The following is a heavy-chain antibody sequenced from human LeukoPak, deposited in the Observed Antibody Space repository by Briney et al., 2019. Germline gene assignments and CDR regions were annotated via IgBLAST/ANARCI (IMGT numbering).Heavy chain of an antibody. CDR3: ARHKIWDGYGGLFDY. CDR2: IYYSGTT. D-gene: IGHD4-23*01. J-gene: IGHJ4*02. V-gene: IGHV4-39*01. CDR1: SGSISSRSYY. Sequence: SETLSLTCTASSGSISSRSYYWGWLRQSPGKGLEWIGTIYYSGTTYYNPSLKRRVTISADTSTNHFSLKLSSVTAADTAMYYCARHKIWDGYGGLFDYWGQGTLVTVSS.